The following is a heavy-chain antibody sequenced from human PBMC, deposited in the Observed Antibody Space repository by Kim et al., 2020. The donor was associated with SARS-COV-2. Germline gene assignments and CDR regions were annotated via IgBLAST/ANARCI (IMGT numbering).Heavy chain of an antibody. J-gene: IGHJ5*02. D-gene: IGHD3-10*01. V-gene: IGHV3-23*01. CDR2: ISGSGGST. CDR1: GFTFSSYA. CDR3: AKARNYYGSGSEFDP. Sequence: GGSLRLSCAASGFTFSSYAMSWVRQAPGKGLEWVSAISGSGGSTYYADSVKGRFTISRDNSKNTLYLQMNSLRAEDTAVYYCAKARNYYGSGSEFDPWGQGTLVTVSS.